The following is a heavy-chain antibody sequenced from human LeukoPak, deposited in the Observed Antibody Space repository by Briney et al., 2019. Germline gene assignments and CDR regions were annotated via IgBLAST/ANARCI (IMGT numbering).Heavy chain of an antibody. V-gene: IGHV3-23*01. J-gene: IGHJ6*03. D-gene: IGHD6-25*01. CDR1: GFTFSAHH. Sequence: GGCLRLSCATSGFTFSAHHMNWVRQAPGKGLEWVSGITASGATTYYADSVKGRFTISKDSSQSTLYLQMNSLRAEDTAVYYCARAEAAGDNRGGYYYFYMDVWGKGTTVTVSS. CDR3: ARAEAAGDNRGGYYYFYMDV. CDR2: ITASGATT.